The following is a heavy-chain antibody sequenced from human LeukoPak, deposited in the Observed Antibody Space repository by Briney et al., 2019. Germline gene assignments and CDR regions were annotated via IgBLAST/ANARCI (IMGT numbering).Heavy chain of an antibody. CDR2: ISYDGSNK. J-gene: IGHJ4*02. Sequence: GGSLRLSCAASGFTVSSNYMSWVRQAPGKGLEWVAVISYDGSNKYYADSVKGRFTISRDNSKNTLYLQMNSLRVEDTAVYYCAKEGGYDPVCFDYWGQGTLVTVSS. CDR3: AKEGGYDPVCFDY. V-gene: IGHV3-30*18. CDR1: GFTVSSNY. D-gene: IGHD5-12*01.